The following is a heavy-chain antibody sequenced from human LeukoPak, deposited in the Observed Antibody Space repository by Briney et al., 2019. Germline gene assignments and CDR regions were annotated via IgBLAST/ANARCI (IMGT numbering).Heavy chain of an antibody. Sequence: ASEKVSCKASGYTFTGYYMHWVRQAPGQGLEWMGWINPNSGGTNYAQKFQGWVTMTRDTSISTAYMELSRLRSDDTAVYYCARVRGDYGIDYWGQGTLVTVSS. CDR3: ARVRGDYGIDY. V-gene: IGHV1-2*04. D-gene: IGHD4-17*01. CDR2: INPNSGGT. CDR1: GYTFTGYY. J-gene: IGHJ4*02.